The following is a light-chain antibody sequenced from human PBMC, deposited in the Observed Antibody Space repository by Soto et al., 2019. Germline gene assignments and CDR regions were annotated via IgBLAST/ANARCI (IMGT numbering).Light chain of an antibody. Sequence: IVLTQSPGTLSLSPLEITTLSCMASQSISRYLAWYQQKPGQGPRLLIYGASSRATGTPDRFSGSGSGTDFTLTINRLEPEDFALYYCQQYGSSPPTFGQGTKVDIK. CDR3: QQYGSSPPT. CDR1: QSISRY. CDR2: GAS. V-gene: IGKV3-20*01. J-gene: IGKJ1*01.